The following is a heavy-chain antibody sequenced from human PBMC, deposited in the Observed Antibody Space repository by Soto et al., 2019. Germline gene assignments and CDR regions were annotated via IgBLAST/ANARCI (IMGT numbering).Heavy chain of an antibody. CDR3: TNAPHRDSERVFV. CDR1: GFTFSTYW. Sequence: EVQLVESGGGLVQPGGSLRLSCAASGFTFSTYWMSWVRRTPGKGLEWVANIKQDGTEKYYVDSVRGRLTVSRDNAKSSLYLQMNSLRVEDTAVYYCTNAPHRDSERVFVWGQGTTVTVSS. CDR2: IKQDGTEK. D-gene: IGHD1-26*01. J-gene: IGHJ6*02. V-gene: IGHV3-7*01.